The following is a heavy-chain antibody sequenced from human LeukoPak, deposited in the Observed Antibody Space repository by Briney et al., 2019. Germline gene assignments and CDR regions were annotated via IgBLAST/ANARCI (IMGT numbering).Heavy chain of an antibody. CDR2: INPNSGGT. CDR3: ATDSVGAASFDY. V-gene: IGHV1-2*02. J-gene: IGHJ4*02. CDR1: GYTFTGYY. D-gene: IGHD6-13*01. Sequence: ASVKVSCKASGYTFTGYYMHWVRQAPGQGLEWMGWINPNSGGTNCAQKFQGRVTMTEDTSTDTAYMELSSLRSEDTAVYYCATDSVGAASFDYWGQGTLVTVSS.